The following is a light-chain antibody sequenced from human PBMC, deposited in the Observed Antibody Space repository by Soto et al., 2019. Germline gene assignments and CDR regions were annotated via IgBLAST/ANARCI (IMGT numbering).Light chain of an antibody. CDR3: QQYYNWPRT. V-gene: IGKV3-15*01. CDR2: GAS. Sequence: EIVMTQSPVTLSVSPGERATLSCRASENIYTNLAWYQQKPGQAPRLLFYGASTRATGLPARFSGTGSGTEFTLTINSLQAEDSAVYYCQQYYNWPRTFGQGTRLEI. J-gene: IGKJ5*01. CDR1: ENIYTN.